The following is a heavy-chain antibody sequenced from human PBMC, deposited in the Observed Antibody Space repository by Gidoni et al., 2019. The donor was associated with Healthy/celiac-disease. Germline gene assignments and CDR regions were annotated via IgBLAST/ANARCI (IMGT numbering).Heavy chain of an antibody. D-gene: IGHD3-10*01. J-gene: IGHJ6*02. CDR2: ISTDNGNT. Sequence: QVQLVQSGAEAKKPGASVKVSCKASDYTFTSYGSSWVRQAPGQGLEWMGWISTDNGNTNYAQKLQGRVTMTTDTSTSTAYMELRSLRSDDTAVYYCARAHYGSGSYGMDVWGQGTTVTVSS. CDR1: DYTFTSYG. V-gene: IGHV1-18*01. CDR3: ARAHYGSGSYGMDV.